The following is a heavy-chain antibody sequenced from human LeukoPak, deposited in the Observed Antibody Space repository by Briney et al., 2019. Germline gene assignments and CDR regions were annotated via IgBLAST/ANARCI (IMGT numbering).Heavy chain of an antibody. D-gene: IGHD1-7*01. V-gene: IGHV3-11*01. J-gene: IGHJ4*02. CDR1: GFTFSDYY. CDR2: ISSSGSTI. Sequence: PGGSLRLSCAASGFTFSDYYMSWIRQAPGKGLEWVSYISSSGSTIYYADSVKGRFTISRDNAKNSLYLQMNSLRAEDTAVYYCASQALQRTTPFDYWGQGTLVTVSS. CDR3: ASQALQRTTPFDY.